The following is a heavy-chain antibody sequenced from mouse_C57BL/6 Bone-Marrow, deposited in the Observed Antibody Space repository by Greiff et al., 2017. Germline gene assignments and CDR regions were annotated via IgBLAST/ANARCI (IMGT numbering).Heavy chain of an antibody. CDR2: MHPNGGSP. Sequence: QVQLQQPGAELVKPGASVKLSCKASGYTFTNYWMHWVKQRPGHGLEWIGMMHPNGGSPDYNETFKSEATLSVDTSSRTAYMELNSLTSEDTAVYYCARSYDYDDYTMDYGGQGTSATVSS. D-gene: IGHD2-4*01. CDR3: ARSYDYDDYTMDY. CDR1: GYTFTNYW. J-gene: IGHJ4*01. V-gene: IGHV1-64*01.